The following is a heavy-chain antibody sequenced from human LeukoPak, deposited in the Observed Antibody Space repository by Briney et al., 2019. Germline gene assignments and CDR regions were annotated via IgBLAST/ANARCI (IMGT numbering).Heavy chain of an antibody. D-gene: IGHD7-27*01. Sequence: SETLSLTCTVSGGSISSSYWSWIRQPPGKGLEWIGYIHYSGSTNYNPSLKSRATISVDTSKAHFSLKLSSATATDTAAYYCARHDPGWFDTWGQGTLVTVSS. J-gene: IGHJ5*02. CDR1: GGSISSSY. V-gene: IGHV4-59*08. CDR3: ARHDPGWFDT. CDR2: IHYSGST.